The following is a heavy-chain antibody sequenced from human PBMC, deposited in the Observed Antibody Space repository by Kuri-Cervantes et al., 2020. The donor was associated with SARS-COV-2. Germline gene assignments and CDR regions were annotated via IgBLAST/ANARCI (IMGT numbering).Heavy chain of an antibody. CDR3: ARFPHFDY. Sequence: ESLKISCAVFGGSFSGYYWSWIRQSPGKGLEWIGKINHSGSTNYNPSLSSRVTISVDTSKNQFSLKLSSVTAADTAVYYCARFPHFDYWGQGTLVTVSS. J-gene: IGHJ4*02. V-gene: IGHV4-34*01. CDR1: GGSFSGYY. CDR2: INHSGST.